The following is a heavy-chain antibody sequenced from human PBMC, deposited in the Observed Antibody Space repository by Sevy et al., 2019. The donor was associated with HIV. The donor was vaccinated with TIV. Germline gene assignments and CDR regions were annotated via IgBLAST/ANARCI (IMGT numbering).Heavy chain of an antibody. CDR2: ISYDGSNK. CDR1: GFTFSSHA. V-gene: IGHV3-30*04. CDR3: ARAPGAVIAAGPYDLDY. J-gene: IGHJ4*02. Sequence: GGSLRLSCAASGFTFSSHAMHWVRQAPGKGLEWMTIISYDGSNKKHADSVKGRFTISRDNSKNTLYLQMNSLRPEDTAVYYCARAPGAVIAAGPYDLDYWGQGTLVTVSS. D-gene: IGHD6-13*01.